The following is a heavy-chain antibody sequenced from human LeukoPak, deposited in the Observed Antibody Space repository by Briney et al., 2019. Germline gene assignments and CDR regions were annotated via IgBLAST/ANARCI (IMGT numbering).Heavy chain of an antibody. V-gene: IGHV4-59*01. CDR2: IFYTGNA. J-gene: IGHJ4*02. CDR3: ARDGVYSGYDYYFDY. Sequence: SETLSLTCGVSGDSLSNYYWNWIRRPPGKGLEWIGYIFYTGNANYNPALKSRVTISVDTSKNQFSLRLSSVTAADTAVYYCARDGVYSGYDYYFDYWGQGTLVTVSS. CDR1: GDSLSNYY. D-gene: IGHD5-12*01.